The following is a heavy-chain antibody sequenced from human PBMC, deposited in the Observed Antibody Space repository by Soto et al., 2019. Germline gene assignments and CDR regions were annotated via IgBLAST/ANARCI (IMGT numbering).Heavy chain of an antibody. D-gene: IGHD1-7*01. CDR3: ARGSYGNYL. V-gene: IGHV4-59*01. J-gene: IGHJ4*02. CDR2: FYHGGST. Sequence: XETLSLTCTVAGVSLGSYFWSWIRQPPGQGLDWLGFFYHGGSTDYNPSLKSRVTISGDKSNNQGSLNLRSVTAADTAVYYCARGSYGNYLWGRGTLVTV. CDR1: GVSLGSYF.